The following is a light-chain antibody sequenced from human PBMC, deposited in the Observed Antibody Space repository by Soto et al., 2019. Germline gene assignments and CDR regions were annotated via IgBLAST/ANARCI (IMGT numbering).Light chain of an antibody. Sequence: ENVFTQSPGTLSFSPGERATPSCRASQGVGNRLAWYQQKPGQAPRLLISDASSRATGIPDRFSGSGSGTDFTLTISRLEPEDFAVYYCQQYSPSAITFGHGTRLEIK. CDR2: DAS. CDR3: QQYSPSAIT. CDR1: QGVGNR. J-gene: IGKJ5*01. V-gene: IGKV3-20*01.